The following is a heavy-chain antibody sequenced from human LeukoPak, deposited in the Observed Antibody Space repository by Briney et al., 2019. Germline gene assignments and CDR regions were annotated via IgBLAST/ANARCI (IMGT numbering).Heavy chain of an antibody. CDR1: GFTVSSNY. Sequence: HPGGSLRLSCAASGFTVSSNYMSWVRQAPGKGLEWVSSISGSSGHTFYADSVKGRFTISKDNTKNTLYVQMNSLRAEDTAVYYCARQDYGDYFLDYWGQGTLVTVSS. J-gene: IGHJ4*02. V-gene: IGHV3-53*01. CDR2: ISGSSGHT. D-gene: IGHD4-17*01. CDR3: ARQDYGDYFLDY.